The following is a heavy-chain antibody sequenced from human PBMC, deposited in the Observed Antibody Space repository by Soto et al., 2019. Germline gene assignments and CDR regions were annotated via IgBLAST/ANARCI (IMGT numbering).Heavy chain of an antibody. CDR2: IYYNGNT. J-gene: IGHJ5*01. D-gene: IGHD2-15*01. V-gene: IGHV4-31*03. CDR1: GGSISSGGYY. Sequence: PSETLSLTCTVSGGSISSGGYYWSWIRQHPGRGLEWIGYIYYNGNTYYNPSLQSRVTVSVDTSKNQFSLNVRSVTAADTAVYYCAGCSVVVIPAPGCDSWGQGTLVTVSS. CDR3: AGCSVVVIPAPGCDS.